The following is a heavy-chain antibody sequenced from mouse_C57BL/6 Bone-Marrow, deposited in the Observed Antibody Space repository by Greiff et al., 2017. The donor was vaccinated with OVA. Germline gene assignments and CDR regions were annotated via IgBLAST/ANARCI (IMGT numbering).Heavy chain of an antibody. J-gene: IGHJ3*01. CDR2: INPSSGYP. Sequence: QVQLQQSGAELAKPGASVQLSCKASVYTFTSYWMPWVKQRPGQGLEWIGYINPSSGYPPYNKKFKDKATLTADKSSSTDYMQLSSLTYEDSAVYYCARDDYDEGSWFAYWGQGTLVTVSA. CDR1: VYTFTSYW. V-gene: IGHV1-7*01. CDR3: ARDDYDEGSWFAY. D-gene: IGHD2-4*01.